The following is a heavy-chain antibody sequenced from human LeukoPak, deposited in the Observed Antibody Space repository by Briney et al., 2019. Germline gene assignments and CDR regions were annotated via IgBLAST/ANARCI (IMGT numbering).Heavy chain of an antibody. D-gene: IGHD3-10*01. Sequence: SVKVSCKASGGTFSSYAISWVRQAPGQGLEWMGRIIPIFGIANYAQKFQGRVTITADKSTSTAYTELSSLRSEDTAVYYCARGRITMVRENYYYYGMDVWGQGTTVTVSS. CDR2: IIPIFGIA. CDR3: ARGRITMVRENYYYYGMDV. V-gene: IGHV1-69*04. CDR1: GGTFSSYA. J-gene: IGHJ6*02.